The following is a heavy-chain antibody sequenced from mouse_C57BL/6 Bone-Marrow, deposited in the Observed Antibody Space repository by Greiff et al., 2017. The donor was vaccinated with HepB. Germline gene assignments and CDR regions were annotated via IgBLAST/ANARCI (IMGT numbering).Heavy chain of an antibody. V-gene: IGHV5-16*01. J-gene: IGHJ1*03. CDR1: GFTFSDYY. D-gene: IGHD2-2*01. Sequence: EVKLMESEGGLVQPGSSMKLSCTASGFTFSDYYMAWVRQVPEKGLEWVANINYDGSSTYYLDSLKSRFIISRDNAKNILYLQMSSLKSEDTATYNCARDGYYWYFDVWGTGTTVTVSS. CDR3: ARDGYYWYFDV. CDR2: INYDGSST.